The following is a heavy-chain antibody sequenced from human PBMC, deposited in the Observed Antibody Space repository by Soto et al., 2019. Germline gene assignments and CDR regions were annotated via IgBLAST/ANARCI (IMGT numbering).Heavy chain of an antibody. CDR1: GFTFSSYS. CDR3: ARDPGYARGYYYYGMDV. CDR2: ISSSSSYI. J-gene: IGHJ6*02. V-gene: IGHV3-21*01. Sequence: GGSLRLSCAASGFTFSSYSMNWVRQAPGKGLEWVSSISSSSSYIYYADSVKGRFTISRDNAKNSLYLQMDSLRAEDTAVYYCARDPGYARGYYYYGMDVWGQGTTVTVPS. D-gene: IGHD5-12*01.